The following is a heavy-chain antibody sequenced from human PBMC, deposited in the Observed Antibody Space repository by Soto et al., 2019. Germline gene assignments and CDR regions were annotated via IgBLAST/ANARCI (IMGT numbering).Heavy chain of an antibody. D-gene: IGHD1-26*01. CDR1: GGSISNYY. J-gene: IGHJ4*02. Sequence: PSETLSLTCAVSGGSISNYYWSWLRQPPGKGLEWIGYIYYSGSTNYNPSIKSRVTMSVDTSKNQFSLKLTSVTAADTAVYYCARHSGTYYDFDYWGQGTLVTVS. CDR2: IYYSGST. V-gene: IGHV4-59*08. CDR3: ARHSGTYYDFDY.